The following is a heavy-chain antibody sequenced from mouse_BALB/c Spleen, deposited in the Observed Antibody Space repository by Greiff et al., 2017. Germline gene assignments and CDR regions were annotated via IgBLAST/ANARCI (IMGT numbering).Heavy chain of an antibody. CDR3: ARDSPIYYDYDEVPFAY. V-gene: IGHV3-6*02. CDR1: GYSITSGYY. D-gene: IGHD2-4*01. CDR2: ISYDGSN. J-gene: IGHJ3*01. Sequence: EVKLMESGPGLVKPSQSLSLTCSVTGYSITSGYYWNWIRQFPGNKLEWMGYISYDGSNNYNPSLKNRISITRDTSKNQFFLKLNSVTTEDTATYYCARDSPIYYDYDEVPFAYWGQGTLVTVSA.